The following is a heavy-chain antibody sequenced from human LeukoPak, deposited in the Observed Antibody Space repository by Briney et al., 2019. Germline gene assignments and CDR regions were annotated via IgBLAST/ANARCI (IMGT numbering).Heavy chain of an antibody. CDR1: GYTFTSYD. CDR2: MNPNSGNT. J-gene: IGHJ4*02. CDR3: ARRARYCSSTSCYPNFDY. Sequence: ASVKVSCKASGYTFTSYDINWVRQATGQGLEWMGWMNPNSGNTGYAQKLQGRVTITRNTSISTAYMELSSLRSEDTAVYYCARRARYCSSTSCYPNFDYWGQGTLVTVSS. V-gene: IGHV1-8*03. D-gene: IGHD2-2*01.